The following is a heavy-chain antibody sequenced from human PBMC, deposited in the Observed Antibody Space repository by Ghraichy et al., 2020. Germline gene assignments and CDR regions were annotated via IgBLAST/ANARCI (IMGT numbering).Heavy chain of an antibody. V-gene: IGHV1-18*01. Sequence: ASVKVSCKASGFTFTTYGFVWVRQAPGQGLEWMGWIGAYNGNTNYAQKLQGRVTMNTDASTSTAYMELRSLSSDDTAVYYCAKDDDHTVDYWGQGTPVTVSS. J-gene: IGHJ4*02. D-gene: IGHD1-14*01. CDR1: GFTFTTYG. CDR3: AKDDDHTVDY. CDR2: IGAYNGNT.